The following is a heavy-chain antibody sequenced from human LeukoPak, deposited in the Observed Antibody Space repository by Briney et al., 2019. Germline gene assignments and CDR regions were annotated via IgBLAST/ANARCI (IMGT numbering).Heavy chain of an antibody. J-gene: IGHJ6*02. V-gene: IGHV3-30-3*01. CDR3: ARDAVDTANAV. CDR2: ISYDGSNK. Sequence: GGSLRLSCGASGFTFSSHAIHWVRQAPGKGLEWVAVISYDGSNKYYADSVKGRFTISRDNAKNTLYLQMNSLRAEDTAVYYCARDAVDTANAVWGQGTTVTVSS. D-gene: IGHD5-18*01. CDR1: GFTFSSHA.